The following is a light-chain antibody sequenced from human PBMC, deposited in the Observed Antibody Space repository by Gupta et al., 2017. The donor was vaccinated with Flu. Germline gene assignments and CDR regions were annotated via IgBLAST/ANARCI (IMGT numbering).Light chain of an antibody. Sequence: RVTVSGSGGSLNMRGRPVCWYQQLPVSAPKVLIYKINNRPSGDPYRFSGSKSGTSASLAISGLRSDDDSDYFCATWDDRLSSVVFGAGTKLTVL. CDR3: ATWDDRLSSVV. V-gene: IGLV1-47*01. CDR1: SLNMRGRP. J-gene: IGLJ2*01. CDR2: KIN.